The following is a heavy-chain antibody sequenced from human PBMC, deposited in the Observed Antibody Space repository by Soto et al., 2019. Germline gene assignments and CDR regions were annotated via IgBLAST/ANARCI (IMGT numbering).Heavy chain of an antibody. Sequence: SETLSLTCTVSGGSISSYYWSWIRQPPGKGLEWIGYIYYSGSTNYNPSLKSRVTISVDTSKNQFSLKLSSVTAADTAVYYCARAMYSSSHFDYWGQGTLVTVSS. CDR2: IYYSGST. J-gene: IGHJ4*02. D-gene: IGHD6-6*01. V-gene: IGHV4-59*01. CDR1: GGSISSYY. CDR3: ARAMYSSSHFDY.